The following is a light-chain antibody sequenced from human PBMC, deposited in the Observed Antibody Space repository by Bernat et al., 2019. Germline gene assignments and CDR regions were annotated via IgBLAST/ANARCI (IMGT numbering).Light chain of an antibody. CDR1: SSNIGSNT. J-gene: IGLJ2*01. CDR3: AAWDDSLNGTYVV. CDR2: SNN. V-gene: IGLV1-44*01. Sequence: QSVLTQPPSASGTPGQRVTISCSGSSSNIGSNTVNWYQQLPGTAPKRLIYSNNPRPSGVPDRFSGSTSGTSASLAISGLQSEDEADYYCAAWDDSLNGTYVVFGGGTKLTVL.